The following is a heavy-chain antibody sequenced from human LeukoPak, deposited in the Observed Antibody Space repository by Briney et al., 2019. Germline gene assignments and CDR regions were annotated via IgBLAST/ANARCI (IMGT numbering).Heavy chain of an antibody. CDR1: GGSISSSSSY. CDR2: IYYSGST. D-gene: IGHD6-19*01. V-gene: IGHV4-39*01. CDR3: ARRIIAVAGTVVYYFDY. J-gene: IGHJ4*02. Sequence: SETLSLTCTVSGGSISSSSSYWGWIRQPPGKGLEWIASIYYSGSTYYNPSLKSRVTVSVDTSKNQLSLKLSSVTAADTAVYYCARRIIAVAGTVVYYFDYWGRGTLVTVSS.